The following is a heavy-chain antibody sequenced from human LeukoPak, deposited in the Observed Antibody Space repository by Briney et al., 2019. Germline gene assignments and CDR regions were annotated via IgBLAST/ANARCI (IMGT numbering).Heavy chain of an antibody. Sequence: PSETLSLTCTVPDGSISNSFWSWVWQPPGKGLEWIAYIHTSGSTNYNPAFKSRVTLSVDTSKSQFALRLNSVSASGTAVHYCANSYDGKIVPFDNWRRGTRVSVSS. CDR2: IHTSGST. V-gene: IGHV4-4*09. J-gene: IGHJ4*02. D-gene: IGHD4-23*01. CDR1: DGSISNSF. CDR3: ANSYDGKIVPFDN.